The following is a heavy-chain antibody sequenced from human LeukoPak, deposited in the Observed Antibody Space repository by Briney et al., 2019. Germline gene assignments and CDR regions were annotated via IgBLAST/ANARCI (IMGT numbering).Heavy chain of an antibody. CDR1: GGSISSGGYS. Sequence: SETLSLTCAVSGGSISSGGYSWNWIRQPPGKGLEWIGYIYHTGSTYNNPSLKSRVTISVDRSKNQFSLKLSFVTAADTAVYYCARRDCSGGSCYSDGWFDPWGQGTLVTVSS. CDR2: IYHTGST. V-gene: IGHV4-30-2*01. D-gene: IGHD2-15*01. J-gene: IGHJ5*02. CDR3: ARRDCSGGSCYSDGWFDP.